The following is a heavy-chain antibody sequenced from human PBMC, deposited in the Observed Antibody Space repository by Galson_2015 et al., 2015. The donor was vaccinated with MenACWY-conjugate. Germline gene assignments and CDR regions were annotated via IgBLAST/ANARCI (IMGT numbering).Heavy chain of an antibody. D-gene: IGHD4/OR15-4a*01. V-gene: IGHV4-39*07. J-gene: IGHJ4*02. CDR1: GAAITSSDYY. Sequence: LSLACTASGAAITSSDYYGRWLRPSPGKGLEWIGTVFYNGTTHYNPYLKSRVTMSVDKSKSQLYLNLKSATAADTAVYYCAREATYGAVGACGYFWGQGTLVTVSS. CDR3: AREATYGAVGACGYF. CDR2: VFYNGTT.